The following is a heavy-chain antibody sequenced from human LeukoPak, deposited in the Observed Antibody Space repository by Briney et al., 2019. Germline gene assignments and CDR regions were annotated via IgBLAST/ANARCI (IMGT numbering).Heavy chain of an antibody. CDR3: ARADSYGSGNYYGMEY. CDR1: GFTFSSYS. J-gene: IGHJ4*02. D-gene: IGHD3-10*01. V-gene: IGHV3-23*01. Sequence: GGSLRLSCAASGFTFSSYSMNWVRQAPGEGLDWVSAISGPGGSTYYADSVKGRFTISRDNSKNTLYLHMNSLRAEDTAVYYCARADSYGSGNYYGMEYWGQGALVTVSS. CDR2: ISGPGGST.